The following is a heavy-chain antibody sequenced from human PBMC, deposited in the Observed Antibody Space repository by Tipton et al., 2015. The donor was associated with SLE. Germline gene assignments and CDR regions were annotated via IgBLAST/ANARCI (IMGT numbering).Heavy chain of an antibody. CDR3: ARLSGDGTNYQGCFDP. Sequence: TLSLTCTVSGYSIRSGYYWGWIRQPPGKGLEWIGEINHSGSTNYNPSLKSRVTISVDTSKNQFSLKLTSVTAADTAVYYCARLSGDGTNYQGCFDPWGQGTLVTVSS. D-gene: IGHD2-8*01. J-gene: IGHJ5*02. CDR1: GYSIRSGYY. V-gene: IGHV4-38-2*02. CDR2: INHSGST.